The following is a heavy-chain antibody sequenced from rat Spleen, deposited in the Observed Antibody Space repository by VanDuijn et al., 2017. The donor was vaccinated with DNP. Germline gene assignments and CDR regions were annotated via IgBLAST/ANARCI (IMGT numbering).Heavy chain of an antibody. V-gene: IGHV4-2*01. D-gene: IGHD1-4*01. CDR2: INKDSSTI. CDR3: AGRPPPTRGPFDY. CDR1: GFNFKNYW. Sequence: EVKLVESGGGLVQPGRSLQLPCAASGFNFKNYWMGWVRQAPGKGLEWIGQINKDSSTINYVPSLKEKITISRDSVQNTLYLQMDSLRSEDTATYYCAGRPPPTRGPFDYWGQGVMVTVSS. J-gene: IGHJ2*01.